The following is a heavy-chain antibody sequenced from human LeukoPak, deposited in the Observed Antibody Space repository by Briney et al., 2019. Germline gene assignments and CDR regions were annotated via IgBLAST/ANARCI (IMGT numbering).Heavy chain of an antibody. D-gene: IGHD1-26*01. CDR3: ARDPYSGGYGDYYYYYMDV. Sequence: GGSLRLSCAASGFTFSSYWMHWVPKAPGRGLGWVSRINSDGSSTSYADSVKGRFTISRDNAKNSLYLQINSLRAEDTAVYYCARDPYSGGYGDYYYYYMDVWGKGTTVTISS. CDR1: GFTFSSYW. V-gene: IGHV3-74*01. J-gene: IGHJ6*03. CDR2: INSDGSST.